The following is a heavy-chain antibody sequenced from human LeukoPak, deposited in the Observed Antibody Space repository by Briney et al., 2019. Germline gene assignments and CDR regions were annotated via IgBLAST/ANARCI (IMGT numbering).Heavy chain of an antibody. D-gene: IGHD3-22*01. CDR2: ISYEGSNE. J-gene: IGHJ4*02. V-gene: IGHV3-30*18. CDR1: GFSFSSYG. Sequence: PGGSLRLSCAASGFSFSSYGMHWVRQAPGKGLEWVGVISYEGSNEYYADSVKGRFTISRDNSKNTLYLQMTSLRAEDTAVYYCAKDGIRYYYDSSGYYGDYWGQGTLVTVSS. CDR3: AKDGIRYYYDSSGYYGDY.